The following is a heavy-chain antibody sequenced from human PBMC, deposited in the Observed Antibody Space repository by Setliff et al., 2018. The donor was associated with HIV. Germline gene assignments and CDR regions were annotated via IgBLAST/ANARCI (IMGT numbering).Heavy chain of an antibody. CDR2: VYYTGST. D-gene: IGHD3-3*01. V-gene: IGHV4-59*01. CDR3: SRGNRVFDY. J-gene: IGHJ4*02. CDR1: GDSISSNY. Sequence: SETLSLTCTVSGDSISSNYWTWIRQPPGKGLEYIGYVYYTGSTNYNPSLKNRVTISIDTSKNQFSLTLRSVTAADTAVYYCSRGNRVFDYWGQGALVTVSS.